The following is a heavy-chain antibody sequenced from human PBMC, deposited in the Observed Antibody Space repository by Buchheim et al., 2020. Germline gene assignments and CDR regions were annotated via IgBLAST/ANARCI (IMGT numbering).Heavy chain of an antibody. CDR2: INSSGST. D-gene: IGHD2-21*02. Sequence: QVQLQESGPGLVKPSQPLSLTCPVSGGSISSGGYYWSWIRQHPGKGLEWIGYINSSGSTYSNPSLKRRVTIQVDTSKNQFSLKLSSVTAADTAVYYCARAVREVTTWYYFDYWGQGTL. CDR3: ARAVREVTTWYYFDY. J-gene: IGHJ4*02. CDR1: GGSISSGGYY. V-gene: IGHV4-31*03.